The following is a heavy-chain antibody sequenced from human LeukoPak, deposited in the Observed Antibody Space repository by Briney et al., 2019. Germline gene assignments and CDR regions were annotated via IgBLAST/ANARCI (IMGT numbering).Heavy chain of an antibody. J-gene: IGHJ4*02. CDR3: ARGGRLPLFPRDY. V-gene: IGHV4-31*03. D-gene: IGHD2-15*01. CDR1: GGSISSGGYY. Sequence: SETLSLTCTVSGGSISSGGYYWSWIRQHPGKGLEWIGYIYYSGSTYYNPSLKSRVTISVDTSKNQFSLKLSSVTAADTAVYYCARGGRLPLFPRDYWGQGTLVTVSS. CDR2: IYYSGST.